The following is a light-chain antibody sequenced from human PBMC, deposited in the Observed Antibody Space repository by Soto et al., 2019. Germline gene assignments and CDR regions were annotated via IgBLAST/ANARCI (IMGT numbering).Light chain of an antibody. CDR3: QQYDNFPQT. V-gene: IGKV3D-15*01. CDR2: RIY. CDR1: QSVNSR. J-gene: IGKJ1*01. Sequence: EVVMTQSPATLSVSPGERATLSCRASQSVNSRLAWYQQKPCQAPRLLIHRIYIRAAGIPDRFSGSASGTDFTLTISRLEPDDFAMYYCQQYDNFPQTFGQGTKVDIK.